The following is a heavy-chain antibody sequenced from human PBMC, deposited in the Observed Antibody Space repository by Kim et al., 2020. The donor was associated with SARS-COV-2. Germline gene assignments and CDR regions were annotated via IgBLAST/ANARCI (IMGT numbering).Heavy chain of an antibody. CDR1: GFTFSSYS. CDR3: ATPYGYDRYYYGMDV. CDR2: ISSSSTI. V-gene: IGHV3-48*04. Sequence: GGSLRLSCAASGFTFSSYSMNWVRQAPGKGLEWVSYISSSSTIYYADSVKGRFTISRDNAKNSLYLQMNSLRAEDTAVYYCATPYGYDRYYYGMDVWGQGTTVTVSS. D-gene: IGHD5-12*01. J-gene: IGHJ6*02.